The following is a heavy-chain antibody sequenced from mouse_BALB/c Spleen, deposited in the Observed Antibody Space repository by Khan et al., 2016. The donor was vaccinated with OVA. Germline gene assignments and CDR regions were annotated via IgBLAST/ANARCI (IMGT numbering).Heavy chain of an antibody. CDR3: NGGNYEDVDY. D-gene: IGHD2-1*01. Sequence: VQLKQSGAELVRSGASVKLSCTASGFNITDYYMHWVKQRPEQGLEWIGWIDPENGDTDYAPKFQGKVTMTADTSSNTAYLQLSSLTSEDTAVYYCNGGNYEDVDYWGQGTTLTVSS. CDR2: IDPENGDT. J-gene: IGHJ2*01. V-gene: IGHV14-4*02. CDR1: GFNITDYY.